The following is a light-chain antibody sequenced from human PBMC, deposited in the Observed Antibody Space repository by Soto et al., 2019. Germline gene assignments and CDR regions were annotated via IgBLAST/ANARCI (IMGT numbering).Light chain of an antibody. V-gene: IGKV1-39*01. CDR2: AAS. J-gene: IGKJ1*01. CDR1: QSISTH. CDR3: QQFNTSPWT. Sequence: DIQLTQSPSSLSSSLGDRVTITWRASQSISTHLNWYQQRPGKAPKLRSFAASSLQSGVPPRFSGSGSGTEVTLTISSLKPDDFATYYCQQFNTSPWTFGQGTKVDI.